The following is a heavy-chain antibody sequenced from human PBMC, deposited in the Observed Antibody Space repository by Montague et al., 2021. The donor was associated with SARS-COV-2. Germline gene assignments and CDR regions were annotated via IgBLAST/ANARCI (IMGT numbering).Heavy chain of an antibody. Sequence: SLRLSCAASVFTFSNYIMNLVRQAPGKGLEWVSSISSSRSYIYYXDSVKVRFTISRDNAKNSLYLQMNSLRAEDTAVYYCARAPGYDGTDYWGQGTLVTVSS. CDR2: ISSSRSYI. D-gene: IGHD4-23*01. V-gene: IGHV3-21*01. J-gene: IGHJ4*02. CDR1: VFTFSNYI. CDR3: ARAPGYDGTDY.